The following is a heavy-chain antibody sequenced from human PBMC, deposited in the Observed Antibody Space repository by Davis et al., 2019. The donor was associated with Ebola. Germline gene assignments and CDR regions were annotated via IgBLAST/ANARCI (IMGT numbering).Heavy chain of an antibody. J-gene: IGHJ6*02. V-gene: IGHV3-23*01. CDR1: GFTFSSYA. D-gene: IGHD3-10*01. CDR3: AKDENYYGSGRASHYFYYYATDV. CDR2: IGGRGDTT. Sequence: GESLKISCAASGFTFSSYAMSWVRQAPGKGLEWVSVIGGRGDTTYYADSVKGRFTISRDNSKNTLYLQMNSLRPEDTAVYYCAKDENYYGSGRASHYFYYYATDVWGQGTTVTVSS.